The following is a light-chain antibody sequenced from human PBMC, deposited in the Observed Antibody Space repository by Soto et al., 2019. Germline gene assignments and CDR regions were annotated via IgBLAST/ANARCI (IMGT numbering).Light chain of an antibody. CDR3: AVWDDSLMGV. J-gene: IGLJ3*02. Sequence: QSVLTQPPSASGTPGQRVTISCSGSSSNIGSNTVNWYQQLPGTAPKLLIYTNNQRPSGVPDRFSGSKSGTSASLAISGLQSEDEADYYCAVWDDSLMGVFGGGTKLTVL. CDR2: TNN. V-gene: IGLV1-44*01. CDR1: SSNIGSNT.